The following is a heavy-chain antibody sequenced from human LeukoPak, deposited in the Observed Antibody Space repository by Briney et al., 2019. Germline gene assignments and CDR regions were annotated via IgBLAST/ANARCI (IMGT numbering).Heavy chain of an antibody. D-gene: IGHD3-9*01. V-gene: IGHV3-33*01. CDR3: ASDSGYRTPFDY. Sequence: GGSLRLSCAASGFTFSSYGMHWVRQAPGKGLEWVAVIWYDGSNKYYADSVKGRFTISRDNSKNTLYLQMNSLRAEDTAVYYCASDSGYRTPFDYWGQGTLVTVSS. J-gene: IGHJ4*02. CDR2: IWYDGSNK. CDR1: GFTFSSYG.